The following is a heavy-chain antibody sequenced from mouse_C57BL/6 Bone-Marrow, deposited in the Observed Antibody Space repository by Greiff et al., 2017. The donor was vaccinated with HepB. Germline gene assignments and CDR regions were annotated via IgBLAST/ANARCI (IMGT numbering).Heavy chain of an antibody. V-gene: IGHV1-82*01. CDR1: GYAFSSSW. J-gene: IGHJ2*01. CDR2: IYPGDGDT. Sequence: VQLQQSGPELVKPGASVKISCKASGYAFSSSWMNWVKQRPGKGLEWIGRIYPGDGDTNYNGKFKGKATLTADKSSSTAYMQLSSLTSEDSAVYFCARYPFLFSFDYWGQGTPLTVSS. CDR3: ARYPFLFSFDY.